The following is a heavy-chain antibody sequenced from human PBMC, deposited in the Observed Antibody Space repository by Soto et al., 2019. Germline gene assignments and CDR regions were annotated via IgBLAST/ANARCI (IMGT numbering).Heavy chain of an antibody. D-gene: IGHD3-10*01. Sequence: GGSLRLSCAASGFTFNIYALHWVRQAPGKGLEWVAVISFDGTKKYYSDSVKGRFTISRDNLKNTLYLQMNNLRAEDSGLYYCTRGHRPLSTGTGAYWGQGTQVTVSS. V-gene: IGHV3-30-3*01. CDR3: TRGHRPLSTGTGAY. J-gene: IGHJ4*02. CDR1: GFTFNIYA. CDR2: ISFDGTKK.